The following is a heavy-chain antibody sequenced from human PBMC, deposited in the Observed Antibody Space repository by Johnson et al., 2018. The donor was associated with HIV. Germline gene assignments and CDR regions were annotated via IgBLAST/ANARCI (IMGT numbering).Heavy chain of an antibody. J-gene: IGHJ3*02. CDR2: ISYDESNN. CDR3: AKSLGQQLVVVDAFDI. D-gene: IGHD6-13*01. V-gene: IGHV3-30*18. CDR1: GFTFNSHD. Sequence: QVQLVESGGAVVQPGRSLRLSCAASGFTFNSHDMHWVRQAPGKGLEWVAFISYDESNNYYADSVKGRFTISRDNSKSTLFLQMSILRGEDTGVYYCAKSLGQQLVVVDAFDITGQGTMVTVSS.